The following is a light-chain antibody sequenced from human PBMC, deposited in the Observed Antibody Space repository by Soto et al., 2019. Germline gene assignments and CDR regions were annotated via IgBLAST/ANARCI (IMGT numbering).Light chain of an antibody. V-gene: IGLV1-44*01. Sequence: QAVVTQPPSASGTPGQRVTISCSGSSSNIGSNYVYWYQQLPGTAPKLLIYSNNQRPSGVPDRFSGSKSGTSASLAISGLQSEDEADYYCAAWDDSLNGVVFGGGTK. CDR1: SSNIGSNY. J-gene: IGLJ2*01. CDR2: SNN. CDR3: AAWDDSLNGVV.